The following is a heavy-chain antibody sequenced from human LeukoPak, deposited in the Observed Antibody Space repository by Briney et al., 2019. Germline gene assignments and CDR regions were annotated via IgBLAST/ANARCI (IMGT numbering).Heavy chain of an antibody. J-gene: IGHJ5*02. D-gene: IGHD3-10*01. V-gene: IGHV3-21*01. CDR2: ISSSSSYI. CDR1: GFTFSSYS. CDR3: VRAHHPGGWFDP. Sequence: GGSLRLSCAASGFTFSSYSMNWVRQAPGKGLEWVSSISSSSSYIYYADSVKGRFTISRDNAKNSLYLQMNSLTAEDTAVHYCVRAHHPGGWFDPWGQGNLVTVSS.